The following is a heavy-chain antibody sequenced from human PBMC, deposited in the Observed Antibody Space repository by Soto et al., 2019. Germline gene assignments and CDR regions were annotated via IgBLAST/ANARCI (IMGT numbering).Heavy chain of an antibody. CDR1: GYTLTELS. Sequence: ASVKVSCKVSGYTLTELSMHWVRQAPGKGLEWMGGFDPEDGETIYAQKLKGRVTMTEDTSTDTAYKELSNQKSKDTAVYYCATALNYDFPEGVWGQGTTVTVSS. CDR3: ATALNYDFPEGV. D-gene: IGHD3-3*01. CDR2: FDPEDGET. V-gene: IGHV1-24*01. J-gene: IGHJ6*02.